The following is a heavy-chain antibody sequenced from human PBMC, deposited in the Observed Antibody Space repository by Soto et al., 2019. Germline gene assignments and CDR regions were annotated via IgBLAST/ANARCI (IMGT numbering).Heavy chain of an antibody. D-gene: IGHD3-22*01. V-gene: IGHV3-33*01. Sequence: QVQLVESGGGVVQPGRSLRLSCAASGFTFSSYGMHWVRQAPGKGLEWVAVIWYDGSNKYYADSVKGRFTISRDNSKNMLYLQMNSLRAEDTAVYYCARDSGVYDSFDYWGQGTLVTVSS. CDR2: IWYDGSNK. CDR3: ARDSGVYDSFDY. CDR1: GFTFSSYG. J-gene: IGHJ4*02.